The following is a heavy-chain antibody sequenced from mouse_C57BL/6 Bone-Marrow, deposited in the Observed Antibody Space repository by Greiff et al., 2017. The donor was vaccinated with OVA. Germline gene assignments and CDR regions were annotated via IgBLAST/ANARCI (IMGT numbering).Heavy chain of an antibody. D-gene: IGHD2-1*01. Sequence: EVQGVESGGGLVQPGGSLKLSCAASGFTFSDYYMYWVRQTPEKRLEWVAYISNGGGSTYYPDTVKGRFTISRDNAKNTQYLQMSRLKSEDTAMYYCARHRALVYYGYWYFDVWGTGTTVTVSS. CDR3: ARHRALVYYGYWYFDV. V-gene: IGHV5-12*01. CDR2: ISNGGGST. CDR1: GFTFSDYY. J-gene: IGHJ1*03.